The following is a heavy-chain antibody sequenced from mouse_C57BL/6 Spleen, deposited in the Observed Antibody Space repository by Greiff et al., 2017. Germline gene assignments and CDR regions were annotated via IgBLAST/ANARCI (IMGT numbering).Heavy chain of an antibody. J-gene: IGHJ3*01. CDR2: IDPSDSET. Sequence: QVQLQQPGAELVRPGSSVKLSCKASGYTFTSYWMHWVKQRPIQGLEWIGNIDPSDSETHSNQKFKDKDTLTVDKSSSTAYMRLSSLTSEDSAVYYCAREVYYYCSSFWFAYWGQGTLVTVSA. CDR1: GYTFTSYW. D-gene: IGHD1-1*01. CDR3: AREVYYYCSSFWFAY. V-gene: IGHV1-52*01.